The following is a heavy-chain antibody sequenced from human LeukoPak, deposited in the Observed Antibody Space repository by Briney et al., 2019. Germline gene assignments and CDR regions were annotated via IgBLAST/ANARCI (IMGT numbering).Heavy chain of an antibody. J-gene: IGHJ5*02. D-gene: IGHD2-15*01. CDR1: GGTFSSYA. Sequence: SVKVSCNVSGGTFSSYAISWVRQAPGQGLEWMGGIIPIFGTANYAQKFQGRVTITADESTSTAYMELSSLRSEDTAVYYCAHTQTRDWFDPWGQGTLVTVSS. V-gene: IGHV1-69*13. CDR3: AHTQTRDWFDP. CDR2: IIPIFGTA.